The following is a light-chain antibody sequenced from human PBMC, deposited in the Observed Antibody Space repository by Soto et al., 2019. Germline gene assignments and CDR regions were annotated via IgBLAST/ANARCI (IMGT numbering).Light chain of an antibody. CDR2: DAS. Sequence: IEVTQSPSTLSVSTGERATLSCRASQSVASDFAWYQQKPGQAPRLLIYDASTRATGIPARFSGSGSGTGFTLTISSLQSEDFAVYYCQQYNYWPQTFGQGTKVDIK. V-gene: IGKV3-15*01. CDR3: QQYNYWPQT. J-gene: IGKJ1*01. CDR1: QSVASD.